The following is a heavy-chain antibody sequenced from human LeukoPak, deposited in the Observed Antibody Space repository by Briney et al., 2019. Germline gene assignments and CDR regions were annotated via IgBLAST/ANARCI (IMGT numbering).Heavy chain of an antibody. V-gene: IGHV3-53*01. CDR1: GFTVSNSY. CDR2: IYSGGTT. Sequence: PGGSLRHSCAASGFTVSNSYMSWVRQAPGKGLEWVSVIYSGGTTYYADSVKGRFTISRDNSKNTLYLQMNSLRADDAAVYYCARGAGARAFDIWGQGTMVTVSS. J-gene: IGHJ3*02. D-gene: IGHD1-26*01. CDR3: ARGAGARAFDI.